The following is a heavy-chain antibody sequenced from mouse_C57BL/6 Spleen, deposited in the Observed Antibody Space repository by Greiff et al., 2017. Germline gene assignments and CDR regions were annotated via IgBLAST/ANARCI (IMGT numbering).Heavy chain of an antibody. J-gene: IGHJ4*01. V-gene: IGHV5-9-1*02. Sequence: EVKLMESGEGLVKPGGSLKLSCAASGFTFSSYAMSWVRQTPEKRLEWVAYISSGGDYIYYADTVKGRFTISRDNARNTLYLQMSSLKSEDTAMYYCTRDRDGYSLMDYWGQGTSVTVSS. D-gene: IGHD2-3*01. CDR3: TRDRDGYSLMDY. CDR2: ISSGGDYI. CDR1: GFTFSSYA.